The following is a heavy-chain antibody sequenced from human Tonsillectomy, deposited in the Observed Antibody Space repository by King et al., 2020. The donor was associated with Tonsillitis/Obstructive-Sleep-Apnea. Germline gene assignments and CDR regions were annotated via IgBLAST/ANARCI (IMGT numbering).Heavy chain of an antibody. CDR1: GFSFGDYA. CDR2: IRSKADGETT. Sequence: VQLVESGGDLVQPGRSLRLSCTVSGFSFGDYAVTWVRQAPGRGLEWVGFIRSKADGETTEYAASVKGRFSSSRDDSNTIDYLQMNGLKTEDTAVYYCTRYARDSNGWYYYMDVWGRGTTVTVSS. CDR3: TRYARDSNGWYYYMDV. J-gene: IGHJ6*03. V-gene: IGHV3-49*04. D-gene: IGHD2-21*02.